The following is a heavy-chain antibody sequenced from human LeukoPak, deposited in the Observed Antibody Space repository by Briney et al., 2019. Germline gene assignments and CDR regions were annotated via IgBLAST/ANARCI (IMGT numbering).Heavy chain of an antibody. Sequence: PGGSLRLSCAASGFTVSSNYMSWVRQAPGKGLEWVSVIYSGGSTYYADSVKGRFTISRDNSKNTLYLQMNSLRAEDTAVYYCAKSAYYYDSSVTPYAFDIWGQGTMVTVSS. CDR2: IYSGGST. CDR3: AKSAYYYDSSVTPYAFDI. V-gene: IGHV3-66*01. J-gene: IGHJ3*02. CDR1: GFTVSSNY. D-gene: IGHD3-22*01.